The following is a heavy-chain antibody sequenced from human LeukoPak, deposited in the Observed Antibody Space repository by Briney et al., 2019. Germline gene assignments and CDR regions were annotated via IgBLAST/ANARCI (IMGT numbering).Heavy chain of an antibody. V-gene: IGHV1-18*01. CDR2: ISAYNGNT. D-gene: IGHD2-15*01. Sequence: VASVKVSCEASGYTFTSYGISWVRQAPGQGLEWMGWISAYNGNTNYAQRLQGRVNMTTDTSTSTAYMELRSLRSDDTAVYYCAREVVAATPFCDYWGQGTLVTVSS. CDR1: GYTFTSYG. J-gene: IGHJ4*02. CDR3: AREVVAATPFCDY.